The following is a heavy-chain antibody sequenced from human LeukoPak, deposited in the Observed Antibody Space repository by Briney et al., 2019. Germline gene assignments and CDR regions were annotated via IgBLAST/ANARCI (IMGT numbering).Heavy chain of an antibody. CDR2: ISSSSSYI. CDR1: GFTVSNSF. CDR3: ARDASSLGYCSGGSCYDVDY. V-gene: IGHV3-21*01. Sequence: GSLRLSCAASGFTVSNSFMSWVRQAPGKGLEWVSSISSSSSYIYYADSVKGRFTISRDNAKNSLYLQMNSLRAEDTAVYYCARDASSLGYCSGGSCYDVDYWGQGTLVTVSS. D-gene: IGHD2-15*01. J-gene: IGHJ4*02.